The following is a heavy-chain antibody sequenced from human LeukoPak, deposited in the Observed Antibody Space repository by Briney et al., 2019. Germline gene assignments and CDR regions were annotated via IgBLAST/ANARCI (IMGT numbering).Heavy chain of an antibody. CDR2: IYYSGST. CDR3: ARVYYYDSSGYSTPYYFDY. J-gene: IGHJ4*02. Sequence: SETVSLTCTVSGGSISSYYWSWTRQPPGKGLEWIGYIYYSGSTNYNPSLKSRVTISVDTSKNQFSLNLSSVTAADTAVYYCARVYYYDSSGYSTPYYFDYWGQGTLVTVSS. D-gene: IGHD3-22*01. V-gene: IGHV4-59*01. CDR1: GGSISSYY.